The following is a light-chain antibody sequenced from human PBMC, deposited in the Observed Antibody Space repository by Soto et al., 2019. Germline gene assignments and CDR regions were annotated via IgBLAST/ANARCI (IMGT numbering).Light chain of an antibody. CDR2: ENN. V-gene: IGLV1-51*02. J-gene: IGLJ2*01. CDR1: SSNVGNNY. CDR3: GTWDSSLSAHVV. Sequence: SVLTQPPSVSAAPGQKVTISCSGSSSNVGNNYVSWYQYLPGTAPKLLIYENNKRPSGIPDRFSGSKSGTSATLGITGLQTGDEADYYCGTWDSSLSAHVVFGGGTKVTVL.